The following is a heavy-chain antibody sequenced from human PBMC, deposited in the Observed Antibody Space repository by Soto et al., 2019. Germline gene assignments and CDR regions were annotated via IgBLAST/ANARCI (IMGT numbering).Heavy chain of an antibody. J-gene: IGHJ4*02. CDR2: IYRSGTA. V-gene: IGHV4-4*02. Sequence: QVQLQESGPGLVRPSGTLSLTCAVSGGSISDNNWWSWVRQPPGKGLEWIGEIYRSGTANYNPSLNSRVTISMDKSKNQISLHLSSVTAADSAVYYCARHIGVPGTRGFDYWGQGTLVTVSS. CDR1: GGSISDNNW. D-gene: IGHD2-21*01. CDR3: ARHIGVPGTRGFDY.